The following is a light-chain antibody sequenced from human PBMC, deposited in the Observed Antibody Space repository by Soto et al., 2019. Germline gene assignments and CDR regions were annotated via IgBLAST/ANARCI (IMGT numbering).Light chain of an antibody. J-gene: IGKJ2*01. V-gene: IGKV3-20*01. CDR1: QIVSSNY. Sequence: EIVLTQSPGTLSLSPGERATLSCRASQIVSSNYLAWYQQKPGQAPRLLIYGASRGAAGIPDRFSGSGSGTDFTLTINRLEPEDFAVYFCQQYGRSPMLTFGQGTKLEIK. CDR2: GAS. CDR3: QQYGRSPMLT.